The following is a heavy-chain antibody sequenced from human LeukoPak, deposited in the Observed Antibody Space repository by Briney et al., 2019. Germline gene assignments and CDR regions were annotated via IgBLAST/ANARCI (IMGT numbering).Heavy chain of an antibody. CDR3: ARPGGSGWSLDY. D-gene: IGHD6-19*01. CDR1: RFTFSDYY. V-gene: IGHV3-11*01. J-gene: IGHJ4*02. Sequence: PGGSLRLSCAASRFTFSDYYMSWIRQAPGKGLEWVSYITSTGSTINYADSVKGRFTISRDNAKNSLYLQMNSLRAEDTAVYYCARPGGSGWSLDYWGQGTLVTVAS. CDR2: ITSTGSTI.